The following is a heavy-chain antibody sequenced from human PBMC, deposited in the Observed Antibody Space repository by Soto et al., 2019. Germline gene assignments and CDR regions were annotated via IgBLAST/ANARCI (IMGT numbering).Heavy chain of an antibody. CDR1: GGSISSYY. CDR3: ARDISSGGDFDY. Sequence: KTSETLSLTCTVSGGSISSYYWSWIRQPPGKGLEWIGYIYYSGSTNYNPSLKSRVTISVDTSKNQFSLKLSSVTAADTAVYYCARDISSGGDFDYWGQGTLVTVSS. CDR2: IYYSGST. J-gene: IGHJ4*02. V-gene: IGHV4-59*01. D-gene: IGHD2-15*01.